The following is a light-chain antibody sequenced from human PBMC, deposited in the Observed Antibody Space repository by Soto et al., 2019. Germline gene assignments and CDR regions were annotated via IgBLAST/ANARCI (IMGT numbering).Light chain of an antibody. Sequence: EIVLTQSPGTLSLSPGARAPLSCRASQSVSSSYLAWSQQNPGQSPMLLIYDASNTGTGIPARFSGSGSGTAFTLTISSLEPEDVAVYYWNQRSNSVTFGQGTRLDI. CDR1: QSVSSSY. V-gene: IGKV3-11*01. CDR3: NQRSNSVT. CDR2: DAS. J-gene: IGKJ5*01.